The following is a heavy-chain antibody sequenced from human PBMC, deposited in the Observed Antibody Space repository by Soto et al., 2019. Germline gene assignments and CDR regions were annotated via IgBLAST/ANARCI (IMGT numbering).Heavy chain of an antibody. Sequence: GGSLRLSCTASGFTFGDYAMSWFRQAPGKGLEWVGFIRSKAYGGTTEYAASVKGRFTISRDDSKSIAYLQMNSLKTEDTAVYYCTRSRDITIFGSMEKFDPWGQGTLVTVYS. J-gene: IGHJ5*02. CDR2: IRSKAYGGTT. CDR3: TRSRDITIFGSMEKFDP. CDR1: GFTFGDYA. D-gene: IGHD3-3*01. V-gene: IGHV3-49*03.